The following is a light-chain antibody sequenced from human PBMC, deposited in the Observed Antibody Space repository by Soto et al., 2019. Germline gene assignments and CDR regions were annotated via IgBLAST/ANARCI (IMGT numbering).Light chain of an antibody. CDR3: QQYGSTPPT. Sequence: DIVMTQSPDSLAVSLGERATINCKSSLSVLYSSNNKNYLAWYQQKPGQPPKLLIYWASTRESGVPDRFSGSGDGKDFTLTISSRQAEEVAFYCWQQYGSTPPTFGRGTRLEIK. CDR1: LSVLYSSNNKNY. J-gene: IGKJ2*01. CDR2: WAS. V-gene: IGKV4-1*01.